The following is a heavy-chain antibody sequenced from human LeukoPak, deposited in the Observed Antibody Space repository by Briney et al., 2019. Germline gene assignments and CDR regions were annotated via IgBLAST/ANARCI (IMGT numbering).Heavy chain of an antibody. D-gene: IGHD1-1*01. J-gene: IGHJ4*02. CDR2: ISGSGGST. CDR1: GFTFSSYA. Sequence: PPGGSLRLSCAASGFTFSSYAMNWVRQAPGKGLEWVSAISGSGGSTYYADSVKGRFTISRDNSKNTLYLQMNSLRAEDTAVYYCAKDRTPRGVQNANYFDYWGQGTLVTVSS. V-gene: IGHV3-23*01. CDR3: AKDRTPRGVQNANYFDY.